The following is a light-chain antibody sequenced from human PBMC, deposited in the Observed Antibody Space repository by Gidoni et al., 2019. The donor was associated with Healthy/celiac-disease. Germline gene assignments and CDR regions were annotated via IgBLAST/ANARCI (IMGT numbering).Light chain of an antibody. CDR2: DAS. Sequence: EIVLTQSPATLSLSPGERATLSCRASKSVSSYLACYQQKPGKAPRLLIYDASNRATGIPARFSGSGSGTDFTLTISSLEPEDFAVYYCQQRSNWPWTFGQGTKVEIK. CDR3: QQRSNWPWT. J-gene: IGKJ1*01. CDR1: KSVSSY. V-gene: IGKV3-11*01.